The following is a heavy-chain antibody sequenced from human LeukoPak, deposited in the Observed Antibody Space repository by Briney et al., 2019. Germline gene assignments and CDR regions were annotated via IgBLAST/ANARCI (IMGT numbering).Heavy chain of an antibody. CDR1: GVSMDIFY. CDR3: ARAPEYGDEDY. D-gene: IGHD4-17*01. CDR2: IDYRGGA. Sequence: SETLSLTCTVSGVSMDIFYWTWIRQPPGKELEWIGNIDYRGGAKYNPSLKSRVTISVDTSKNQFSLKLSSVTAADTAVYYCARAPEYGDEDYWGQGTLVTVSS. J-gene: IGHJ4*02. V-gene: IGHV4-59*01.